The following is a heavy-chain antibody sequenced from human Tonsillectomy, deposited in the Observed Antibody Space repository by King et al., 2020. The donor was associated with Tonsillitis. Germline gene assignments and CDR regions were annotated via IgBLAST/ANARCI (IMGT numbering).Heavy chain of an antibody. CDR1: GDSVSSNSAA. V-gene: IGHV6-1*01. Sequence: VQLQQSGPGLVKPSQTLSLTCAISGDSVSSNSAAWSWIRQSPSRGLEWLGRTYYRSKWYNDYPVSVKSRITIKPDTSKNQFSLQVNAVTPEDTAVYYCARAPGSSSPLHDAFDIWGQGTMVTVSS. D-gene: IGHD6-13*01. J-gene: IGHJ3*02. CDR3: ARAPGSSSPLHDAFDI. CDR2: TYYRSKWYN.